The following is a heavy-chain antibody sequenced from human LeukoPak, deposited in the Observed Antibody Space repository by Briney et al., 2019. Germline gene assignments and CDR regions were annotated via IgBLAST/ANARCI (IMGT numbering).Heavy chain of an antibody. CDR2: IYSGGST. V-gene: IGHV3-53*01. J-gene: IGHJ3*02. Sequence: GGSLRLSCAVSGFTVSCNYMSWVRQAPGKGLEWVSVIYSGGSTYYADSVKGRFTISRDNSKNTLYLQMNSLRAEDTAVYYCASDQRGCSGGSCYSRAFDIWGQGTMVTVSS. CDR3: ASDQRGCSGGSCYSRAFDI. CDR1: GFTVSCNY. D-gene: IGHD2-15*01.